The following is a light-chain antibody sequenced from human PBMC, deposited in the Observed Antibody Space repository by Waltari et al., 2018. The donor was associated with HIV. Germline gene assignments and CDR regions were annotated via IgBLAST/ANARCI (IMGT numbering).Light chain of an antibody. CDR1: SSNIGADYH. J-gene: IGLJ3*02. Sequence: LTQPPSLSGAPGQTVTISCTGTSSNIGADYHVHWYQQLPGTAPKLLIYGNTIRPSGVPDRFSGSKSGTSASLAITGLQADDEADYYCQSYDSSLSAWVFGGGTKLTVL. CDR3: QSYDSSLSAWV. V-gene: IGLV1-40*01. CDR2: GNT.